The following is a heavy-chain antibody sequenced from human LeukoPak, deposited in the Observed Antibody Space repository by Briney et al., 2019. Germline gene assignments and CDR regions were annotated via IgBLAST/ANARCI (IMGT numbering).Heavy chain of an antibody. J-gene: IGHJ4*02. Sequence: SETLSLTCAVYGGSFSGYYWSWIRQPPGKGLEWIGYIYYSGSTNYNPSLKSRVTISVDTSKNQFSLKLSSVTAADTAVYYCASTTYYDILTGYYYFDYWGQGTLVTVSS. CDR2: IYYSGST. CDR3: ASTTYYDILTGYYYFDY. CDR1: GGSFSGYY. V-gene: IGHV4-59*08. D-gene: IGHD3-9*01.